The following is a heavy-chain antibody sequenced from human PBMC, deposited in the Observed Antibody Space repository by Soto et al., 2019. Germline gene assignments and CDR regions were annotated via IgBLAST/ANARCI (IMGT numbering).Heavy chain of an antibody. CDR3: AKDIALVRGVIIDMDV. V-gene: IGHV3-30*18. J-gene: IGHJ6*02. CDR2: ISYDGDNK. CDR1: GFTFSNYG. D-gene: IGHD3-10*01. Sequence: GGSLRLSCAASGFTFSNYGMHWVRQAPGKGLEWVALISYDGDNKYYADSVKGRFTISRDNSKSTLYLQMNSLSAEDTAVYSCAKDIALVRGVIIDMDVWGQGTTVTVSS.